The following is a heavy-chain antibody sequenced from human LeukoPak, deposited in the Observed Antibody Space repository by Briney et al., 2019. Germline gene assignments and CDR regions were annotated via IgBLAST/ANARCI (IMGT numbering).Heavy chain of an antibody. Sequence: GGSLGLSWAASGFTFSSYAMSWVRKAPGKGLEWVSAISGCGGSTYYADSVKGRFTISRDNSKNTLYLQMNSLRAEDTAVYYCARMITFGGVSFDYWGQGTLVTVSS. V-gene: IGHV3-23*01. CDR2: ISGCGGST. CDR3: ARMITFGGVSFDY. J-gene: IGHJ4*02. D-gene: IGHD3-16*01. CDR1: GFTFSSYA.